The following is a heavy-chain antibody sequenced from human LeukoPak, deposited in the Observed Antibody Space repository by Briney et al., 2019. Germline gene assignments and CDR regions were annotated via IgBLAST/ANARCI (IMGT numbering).Heavy chain of an antibody. V-gene: IGHV4-59*08. CDR2: IYYSGST. J-gene: IGHJ6*02. Sequence: PSETLSLTCTVSGGSISSYYWSWIRQPPGKGLEWIGYIYYSGSTNYNPSLKSRVTISVDTSKNQFSLKLSSVTAADTAVYYCARQVTMVPREGYYGMDVWGQGTTVTVSS. CDR3: ARQVTMVPREGYYGMDV. CDR1: GGSISSYY. D-gene: IGHD3-10*01.